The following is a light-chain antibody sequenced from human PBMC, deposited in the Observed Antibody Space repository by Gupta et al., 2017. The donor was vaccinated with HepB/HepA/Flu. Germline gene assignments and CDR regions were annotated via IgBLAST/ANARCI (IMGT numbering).Light chain of an antibody. V-gene: IGLV4-69*01. CDR1: SGHSNFA. CDR2: INGDGSH. J-gene: IGLJ2*01. CDR3: QTWKNGNLV. Sequence: QLVLTQSPSASASLGASVKLTCTLSSGHSNFAIAWHQQQPDKGPHYLMKINGDGSHSRGDGIPDRFSGSSSGAERYLTISSLQSEDDADYYCQTWKNGNLVFGGGTKLTVL.